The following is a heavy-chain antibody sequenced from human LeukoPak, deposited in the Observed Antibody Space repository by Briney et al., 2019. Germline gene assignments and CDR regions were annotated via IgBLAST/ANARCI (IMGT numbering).Heavy chain of an antibody. Sequence: GGSLRLSCAASGFTFSDFYMSWIRQAPGKGLEWISYISNSGDTKYFADSVKGRFAISRDNSKNTLYLQMNSLRAEDTAVYYCASGEGDIRRSNAFDIWGQGTMVTVSS. V-gene: IGHV3-11*01. CDR2: ISNSGDTK. CDR3: ASGEGDIRRSNAFDI. D-gene: IGHD2-15*01. CDR1: GFTFSDFY. J-gene: IGHJ3*02.